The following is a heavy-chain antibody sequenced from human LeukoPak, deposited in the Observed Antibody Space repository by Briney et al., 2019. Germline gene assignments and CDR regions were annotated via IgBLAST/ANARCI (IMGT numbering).Heavy chain of an antibody. CDR3: ARGVRGTTGILPSLFDY. CDR2: ISAYNGNT. J-gene: IGHJ4*02. V-gene: IGHV1-18*04. D-gene: IGHD1-1*01. CDR1: GYTFTIYG. Sequence: ASVKVSCKASGYTFTIYGISWVRQAPGQGLEWMGWISAYNGNTNYAQKLQGRVTMTTDTSTSTAYMELRSLRSDDTAVYYCARGVRGTTGILPSLFDYWGQGTLVTVSS.